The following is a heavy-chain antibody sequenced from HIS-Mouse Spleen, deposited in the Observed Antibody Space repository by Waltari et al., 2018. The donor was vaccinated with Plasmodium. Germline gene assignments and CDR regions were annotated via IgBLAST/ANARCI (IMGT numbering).Heavy chain of an antibody. CDR1: GGSISSYY. Sequence: QVQLQESGPGLVKPSETLSLTCTVSGGSISSYYWSWIRQPPGKGLEWIGYIYYSGSTNYNPSLKSRVTISVDTSKNQFSLKLSSVTAADTAVYYCARVGRRICGAFDIWGQGTMVTVAS. CDR2: IYYSGST. D-gene: IGHD1-26*01. CDR3: ARVGRRICGAFDI. J-gene: IGHJ3*02. V-gene: IGHV4-59*01.